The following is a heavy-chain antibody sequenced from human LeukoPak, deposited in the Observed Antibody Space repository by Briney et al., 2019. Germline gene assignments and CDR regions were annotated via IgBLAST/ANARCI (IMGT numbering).Heavy chain of an antibody. D-gene: IGHD3-22*01. V-gene: IGHV3-7*05. Sequence: GGSLRLSCAASGFTFSTFWMSWVRQAPGKGREWVANIKQDGSEKYYVDSVKGRFTISRDNAKNSLYLQMNSLRAEDTAVYYCARQGLYYYDSSGNYRPFDYWGQGTLVTVSS. CDR3: ARQGLYYYDSSGNYRPFDY. J-gene: IGHJ4*02. CDR2: IKQDGSEK. CDR1: GFTFSTFW.